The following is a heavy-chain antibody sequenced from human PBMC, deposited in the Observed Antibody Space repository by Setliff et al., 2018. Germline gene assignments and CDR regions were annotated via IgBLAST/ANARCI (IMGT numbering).Heavy chain of an antibody. V-gene: IGHV3-74*01. Sequence: GGSLRLSCAASGFRFSDLYMSWVRQVPGKGLVWVSRINGDGTITNYADSVKGRFTISRDNAKNTLYLQMNSLRGEDTAVYYCVRGSAYSSGSFDCWGQGTLVTVSS. CDR2: INGDGTIT. CDR3: VRGSAYSSGSFDC. CDR1: GFRFSDLY. J-gene: IGHJ4*02. D-gene: IGHD3-22*01.